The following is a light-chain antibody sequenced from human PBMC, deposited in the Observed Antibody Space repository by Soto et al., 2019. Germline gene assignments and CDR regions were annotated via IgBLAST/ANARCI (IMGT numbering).Light chain of an antibody. CDR2: GNS. V-gene: IGLV1-40*01. CDR1: SSNIGAGYD. J-gene: IGLJ3*02. Sequence: QSVLTQPPSMSGAPGQRVTISYTGSSSNIGAGYDVHWYQQLPGTAPKLLISGNSNRPSGVPDRFSGSKSGTSASLAITGLQAEDEADYYCQSYDSSLSGWVFGGGTKLTVL. CDR3: QSYDSSLSGWV.